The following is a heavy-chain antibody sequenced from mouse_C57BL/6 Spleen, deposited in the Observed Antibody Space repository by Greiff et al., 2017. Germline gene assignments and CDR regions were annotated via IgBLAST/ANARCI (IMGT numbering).Heavy chain of an antibody. D-gene: IGHD1-1*01. CDR3: ARAYYYGSYYAMDY. CDR1: GYTFTDYN. V-gene: IGHV1-22*01. CDR2: INPNNGGT. J-gene: IGHJ4*01. Sequence: EVQLQQSGPELVKPGASVKMSCKASGYTFTDYNMHWVKQSHGKSLEWIGYINPNNGGTSYNQKFKGKATLTVNKSSSTAYMELRSLTSEDSAVYYCARAYYYGSYYAMDYWGQGTSVTVSS.